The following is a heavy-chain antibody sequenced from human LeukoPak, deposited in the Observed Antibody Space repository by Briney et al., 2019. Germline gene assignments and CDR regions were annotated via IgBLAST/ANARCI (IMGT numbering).Heavy chain of an antibody. CDR2: IYSGGAT. CDR1: GFTVISNL. V-gene: IGHV3-53*01. Sequence: GRSLTLSCAASGFTVISNLMTWVRQSPGRGLEWLSSIYSGGATYYADSVKGRFTISRDHSNNSVSLQMTSLRVEDTAIYYCARGGYRISWPGIDYWGQGTLVTVSS. J-gene: IGHJ4*02. D-gene: IGHD3-16*02. CDR3: ARGGYRISWPGIDY.